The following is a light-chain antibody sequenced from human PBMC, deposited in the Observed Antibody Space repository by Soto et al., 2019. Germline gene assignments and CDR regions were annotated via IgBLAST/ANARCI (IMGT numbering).Light chain of an antibody. Sequence: QSVLTQPPSVSGAPGQRVTISCTGSSSKIGAGYDVHWYQQLPGKAPKLLIYGNSNRPSGVPDRFSGSKSCTSASLAITGLQAEDEADYYCQSYDSSLSGWVFGGGTKLTVL. CDR3: QSYDSSLSGWV. CDR1: SSKIGAGYD. J-gene: IGLJ3*02. CDR2: GNS. V-gene: IGLV1-40*01.